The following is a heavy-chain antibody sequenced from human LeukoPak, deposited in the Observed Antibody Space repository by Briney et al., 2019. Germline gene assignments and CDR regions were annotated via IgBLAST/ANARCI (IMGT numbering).Heavy chain of an antibody. CDR2: INSDGSST. CDR1: GFTFSSYW. J-gene: IGHJ4*02. Sequence: GGSLRLSCAASGFTFSSYWMHWVRHAPGKGLVWVSRINSDGSSTSYADSVKGRFTTSRDNAKNTLYLQMNSLRAEDTAVYYCARELVGAVAGFDYWGQGTLVTVSS. V-gene: IGHV3-74*01. CDR3: ARELVGAVAGFDY. D-gene: IGHD6-19*01.